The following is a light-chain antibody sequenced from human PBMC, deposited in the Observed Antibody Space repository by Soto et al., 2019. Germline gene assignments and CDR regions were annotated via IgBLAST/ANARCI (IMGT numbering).Light chain of an antibody. J-gene: IGLJ1*01. CDR2: EVS. Sequence: QSALTQPRSVSGSPGQSVTISCTGTSSDVGGYNYVSWYQQHPGKGPKLMIYEVSNRPSGVSNRFSGSKSGNTASLTISGLQAEDEADYYCSSYTSSSTRVFGTGTKVTVL. V-gene: IGLV2-14*01. CDR1: SSDVGGYNY. CDR3: SSYTSSSTRV.